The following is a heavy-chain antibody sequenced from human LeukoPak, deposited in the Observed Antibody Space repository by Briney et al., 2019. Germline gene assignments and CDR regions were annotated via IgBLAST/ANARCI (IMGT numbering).Heavy chain of an antibody. V-gene: IGHV4-59*08. CDR2: TSFSGST. J-gene: IGHJ6*03. CDR3: ARRNYHILTGFYGGGTYNYYYTDV. D-gene: IGHD3-9*01. CDR1: GASITSYY. Sequence: SETLSLTCTVSGASITSYYWAWIRQPPGKGLEWIGFTSFSGSTNYNPSLRSRVTISLDTSTNQFSLTLNAMTAADTAVYYCARRNYHILTGFYGGGTYNYYYTDVWGAGTTVIVSS.